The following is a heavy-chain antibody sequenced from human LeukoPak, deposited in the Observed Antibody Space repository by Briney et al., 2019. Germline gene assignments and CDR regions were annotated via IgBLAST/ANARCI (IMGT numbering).Heavy chain of an antibody. Sequence: GASVKVSCKASGGTFSSYAISWVRQAPGQGVEWMGRIIPILGIANYAQKFQGRVTITADKSTSTAYMELSSLRSEDTAVYYCARDNLGNFDYWGQGTLVTVSS. CDR3: ARDNLGNFDY. D-gene: IGHD1-14*01. J-gene: IGHJ4*02. CDR1: GGTFSSYA. V-gene: IGHV1-69*04. CDR2: IIPILGIA.